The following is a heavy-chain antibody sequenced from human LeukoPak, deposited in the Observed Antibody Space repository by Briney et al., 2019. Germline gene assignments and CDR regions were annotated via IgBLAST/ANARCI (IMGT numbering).Heavy chain of an antibody. CDR3: ATSRSSNYATTSFDY. CDR1: GYSFTSYW. CDR2: IYPGDSDT. Sequence: GESLKISCKGSGYSFTSYWIGWVRQMPGKGLEWMGIIYPGDSDTRYSPSFQGQVTISADKSISTAYLQWSSLKASDTAMYYCATSRSSNYATTSFDYWGQGTLVTVSS. J-gene: IGHJ4*02. D-gene: IGHD4-11*01. V-gene: IGHV5-51*01.